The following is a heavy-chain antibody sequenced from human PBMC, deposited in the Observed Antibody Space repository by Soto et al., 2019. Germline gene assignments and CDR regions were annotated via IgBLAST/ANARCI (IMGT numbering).Heavy chain of an antibody. CDR3: ARVDDY. CDR2: INHSGST. J-gene: IGHJ4*02. CDR1: GGSFSGYS. V-gene: IGHV4-34*01. Sequence: QVQLQQWGAGLLKPSETLSLTCAVYGGSFSGYSWAWVRQPPGKGLEWIGEINHSGSTNYTPSLTSRVTISLDTSKNQFSLKLTSVTAADTAVYYCARVDDYWGQGNLVTVSS.